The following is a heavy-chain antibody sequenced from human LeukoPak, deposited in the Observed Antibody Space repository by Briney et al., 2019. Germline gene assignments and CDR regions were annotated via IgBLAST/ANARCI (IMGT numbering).Heavy chain of an antibody. J-gene: IGHJ4*02. Sequence: SETLSLTCTVSGGSISSGGYYWSWIRQHPGKGLEWIGYIYYSGSTSYNPSLKSRVTISVDPSKNQFSLKLSSVTAADTAVYYCARSRPAPPDYWGQGTLVTVSS. CDR3: ARSRPAPPDY. D-gene: IGHD2-2*01. CDR1: GGSISSGGYY. V-gene: IGHV4-31*03. CDR2: IYYSGST.